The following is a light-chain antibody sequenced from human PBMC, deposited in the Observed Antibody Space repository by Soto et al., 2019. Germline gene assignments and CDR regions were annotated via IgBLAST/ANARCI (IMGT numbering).Light chain of an antibody. J-gene: IGKJ1*01. Sequence: DIQMTQSPSTLSASVGDRVTITCRASQSVSSWLAWYQQKPGRAPKLVIYNAYILESGVQSRFSGTGSGTEFTLTIRSLQPDDFATYYCKQYNDYSRTLGQGTKVDIK. V-gene: IGKV1-5*01. CDR2: NAY. CDR3: KQYNDYSRT. CDR1: QSVSSW.